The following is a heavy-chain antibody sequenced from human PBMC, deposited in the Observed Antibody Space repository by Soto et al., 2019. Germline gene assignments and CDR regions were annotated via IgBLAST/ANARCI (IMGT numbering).Heavy chain of an antibody. D-gene: IGHD5-18*01. CDR2: INHSGST. J-gene: IGHJ2*01. CDR1: GGSFRGYY. CDR3: ARGRWGDTAMVHHWYFDL. V-gene: IGHV4-34*01. Sequence: QVQLQQWGAGLLKPSETLSLTCAVYGGSFRGYYWSWISQPPGKGLEWIGEINHSGSTNYNPSLKSRVTISVDTSTNQCSLKLSSVTAADTAVYYCARGRWGDTAMVHHWYFDLWGRGTLVTVSS.